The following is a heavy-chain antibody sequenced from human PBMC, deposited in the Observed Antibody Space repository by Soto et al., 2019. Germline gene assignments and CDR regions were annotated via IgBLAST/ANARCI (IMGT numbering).Heavy chain of an antibody. Sequence: EVQLLESGGGLVQPGGSLRLSCAASGFTFSSYAMSWVRQAPGKGLEWVSAISVSGGSTYYADSVKGRFTISRDNSKNTLYLQMNSLRAEDTAVYYCAKDPSAIDYYDFWSDHYMDVWGKGTTVTVSS. D-gene: IGHD3-3*01. CDR2: ISVSGGST. CDR1: GFTFSSYA. J-gene: IGHJ6*03. CDR3: AKDPSAIDYYDFWSDHYMDV. V-gene: IGHV3-23*01.